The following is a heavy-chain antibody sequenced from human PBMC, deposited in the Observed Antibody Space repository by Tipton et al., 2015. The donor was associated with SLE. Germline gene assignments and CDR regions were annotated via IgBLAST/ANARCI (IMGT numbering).Heavy chain of an antibody. D-gene: IGHD1-26*01. Sequence: TLSLTCTVSGGSISSYYWSWIRQPPGKGLEWIGYIYTSGSTNYNPSLKSRVTISVDTSKNQFSLKLSSVTAADTAVYYCARVGVGATTGYYYYYMDVWGKGTTVTVSS. V-gene: IGHV4-4*08. CDR2: IYTSGST. J-gene: IGHJ6*03. CDR1: GGSISSYY. CDR3: ARVGVGATTGYYYYYMDV.